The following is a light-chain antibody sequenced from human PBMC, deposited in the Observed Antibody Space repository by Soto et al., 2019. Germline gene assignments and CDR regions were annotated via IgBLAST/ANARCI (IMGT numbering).Light chain of an antibody. J-gene: IGKJ2*01. CDR1: QSISVY. Sequence: DIQMTQSPSSLSVSIGDRVTITCRSSQSISVYINWYQKKSGTPPKLLMYAASNLQSGVPSRFSGRGSGTYFTLTIISLQPEDFASYYCHQTYRIPYAFGQGTKVEI. CDR2: AAS. V-gene: IGKV1-39*01. CDR3: HQTYRIPYA.